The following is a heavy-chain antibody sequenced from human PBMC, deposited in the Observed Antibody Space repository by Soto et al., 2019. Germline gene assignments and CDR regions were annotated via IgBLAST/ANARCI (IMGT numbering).Heavy chain of an antibody. CDR1: GYSISLGYY. CDR2: IYHSGST. D-gene: IGHD3-22*01. V-gene: IGHV4-38-2*01. Sequence: PSETLSLTCAVSGYSISLGYYWGWIRQPPGKGLEWIGSIYHSGSTYYNPSLNSRVTLSIDMTNNHVSLILNSVTAADTAVYYCARVGPWVPYYYDSSPYTFENWFDPWGQGTLVTVSS. J-gene: IGHJ5*02. CDR3: ARVGPWVPYYYDSSPYTFENWFDP.